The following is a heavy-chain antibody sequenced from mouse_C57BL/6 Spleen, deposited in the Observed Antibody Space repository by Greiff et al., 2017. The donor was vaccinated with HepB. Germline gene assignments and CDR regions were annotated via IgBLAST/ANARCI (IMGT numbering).Heavy chain of an antibody. J-gene: IGHJ2*01. D-gene: IGHD4-1*01. CDR2: INYDGSST. CDR1: GFTFSDYY. Sequence: EVKLMESEGGLVQPGSSMKLSCTASGFTFSDYYMAWVRQVPEKGLEWVANINYDGSSTYYLDSLKSRFIISRDNAKNILYLQMSSLKSEDTATYYCATNWDGYFDYWGQGTTLTVSS. V-gene: IGHV5-16*01. CDR3: ATNWDGYFDY.